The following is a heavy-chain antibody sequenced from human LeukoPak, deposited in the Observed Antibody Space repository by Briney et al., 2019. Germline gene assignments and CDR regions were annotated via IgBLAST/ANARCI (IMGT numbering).Heavy chain of an antibody. D-gene: IGHD2-15*01. J-gene: IGHJ4*02. CDR3: ARDLPFGYSIDY. CDR2: INGRGDAI. V-gene: IGHV3-48*01. CDR1: GFTFNGYS. Sequence: GGSLRLSCVASGFTFNGYSMNWVRQAPGKGLEWISYINGRGDAIYYADFARGRFTISRDNAENSLFLQMSRLRVEDTALYYCARDLPFGYSIDYWGQGTPVTVSS.